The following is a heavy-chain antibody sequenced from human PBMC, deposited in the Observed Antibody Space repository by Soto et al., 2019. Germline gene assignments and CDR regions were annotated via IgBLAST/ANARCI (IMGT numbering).Heavy chain of an antibody. J-gene: IGHJ4*02. CDR2: INAGNGNT. CDR3: ARDAPLGYYDSSGYFTSAY. Sequence: ASVKVSCKASGYTFTGYYMHWVRQAPGQGLEWMGWINAGNGNTKYSQKFQGRVTITRDTSASTAYMELSSLRSEDTAVYYCARDAPLGYYDSSGYFTSAYWGQGTLVTVSS. CDR1: GYTFTGYY. D-gene: IGHD3-22*01. V-gene: IGHV1-3*01.